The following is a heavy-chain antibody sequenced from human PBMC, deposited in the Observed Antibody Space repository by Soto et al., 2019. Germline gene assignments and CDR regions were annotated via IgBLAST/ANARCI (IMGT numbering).Heavy chain of an antibody. CDR1: VGSISSGDDY. D-gene: IGHD3-16*02. CDR2: IYYIGST. J-gene: IGHJ3*02. V-gene: IGHV4-30-4*01. Sequence: TLSLTCTVSVGSISSGDDYWSWILQPPGKGLEWIGYIYYIGSTYYNPSLKSRVTISVDTSKNQFSLKLSSVTAADTAVYYCARVFNYDYVWGSYRYKGGDAFDIWGQGTMVTVSS. CDR3: ARVFNYDYVWGSYRYKGGDAFDI.